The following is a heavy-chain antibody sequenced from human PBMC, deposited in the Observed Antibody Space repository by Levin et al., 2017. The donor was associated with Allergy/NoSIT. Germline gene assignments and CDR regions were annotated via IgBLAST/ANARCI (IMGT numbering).Heavy chain of an antibody. Sequence: GGSLRLSCAASGFTFSSYSMNWVRQAPGKGLEWVSYISSSSSTIYYADSLKGRFTISRDNAKNSLYLQMNSLRAEDTAVYYCARDEGGWELLLSGGGFAYWGQGTLVTVSS. CDR3: ARDEGGWELLLSGGGFAY. D-gene: IGHD1-26*01. CDR1: GFTFSSYS. V-gene: IGHV3-48*01. J-gene: IGHJ4*02. CDR2: ISSSSSTI.